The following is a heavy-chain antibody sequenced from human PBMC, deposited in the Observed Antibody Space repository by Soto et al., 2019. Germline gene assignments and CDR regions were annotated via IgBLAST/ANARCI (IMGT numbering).Heavy chain of an antibody. CDR1: GGSIDRSNYY. CDR2: TYYNGNA. V-gene: IGHV4-39*01. J-gene: IGHJ4*02. Sequence: SETLSLTCNVSGGSIDRSNYYWDWLRQPPGKGLEWIGTTYYNGNAYYNPSLKSRVSMSVDTSKNQFSLKLVSVTAADTAVYYCARHFVAVVIKGWGYWGQGTLVTAPQ. CDR3: ARHFVAVVIKGWGY. D-gene: IGHD3-10*01.